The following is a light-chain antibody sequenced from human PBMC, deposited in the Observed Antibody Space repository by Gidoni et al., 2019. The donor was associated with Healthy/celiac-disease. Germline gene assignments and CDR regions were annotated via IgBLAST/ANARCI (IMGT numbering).Light chain of an antibody. CDR3: QQYNNSPPLT. V-gene: IGKV3-15*01. Sequence: EIVMTQSPATLSVSPGERATLSCRASQSVSSNLAWYQQKPGQAPRLLIYGASTRATGIPASFSGSGSGTEFTLTISSLQSEDFAVYYCQQYNNSPPLTFGGGTKVEIK. J-gene: IGKJ4*01. CDR2: GAS. CDR1: QSVSSN.